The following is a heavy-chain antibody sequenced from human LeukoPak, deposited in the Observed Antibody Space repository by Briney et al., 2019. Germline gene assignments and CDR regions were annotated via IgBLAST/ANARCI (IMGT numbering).Heavy chain of an antibody. J-gene: IGHJ3*02. D-gene: IGHD3-9*01. CDR2: IYYSGST. V-gene: IGHV4-59*01. CDR3: ARGDYDILTGYPDAFDI. Sequence: SETLSLTCTVSGGSISSYYWSWIRQPPGKGLEWIGYIYYSGSTNYNPSLKSRVTTSVDTSKNQFSLKLSSVTAADTAVYYCARGDYDILTGYPDAFDIWGQGTMVTVSS. CDR1: GGSISSYY.